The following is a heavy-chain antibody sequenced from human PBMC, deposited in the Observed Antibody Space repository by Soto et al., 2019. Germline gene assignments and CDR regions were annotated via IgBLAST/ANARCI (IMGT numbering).Heavy chain of an antibody. CDR1: GGTFSSYA. CDR3: ARDPAYGDYDAD. CDR2: IIPIFGTA. D-gene: IGHD4-17*01. Sequence: GASVKVSCKACGGTFSSYAISWVRQAPGQGLEWMGGIIPIFGTANYAQKFQGRVTITADESTSTAYMELTSLRSEDTAVYYCARDPAYGDYDADWGQGTLVTVSS. J-gene: IGHJ4*02. V-gene: IGHV1-69*13.